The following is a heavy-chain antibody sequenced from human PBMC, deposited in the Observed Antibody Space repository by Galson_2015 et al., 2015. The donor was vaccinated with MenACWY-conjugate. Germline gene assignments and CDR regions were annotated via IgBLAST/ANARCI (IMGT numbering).Heavy chain of an antibody. Sequence: SVKVSCKASGFTFTSSAVQWVRQARGQRLEWIGWIVVGSGNTNYAQKFQERVTITRDMSTSTAYMELSSLRSEDTAVYYCAAKSPGVGCSPFDPWGHGTLVTVSS. V-gene: IGHV1-58*01. CDR1: GFTFTSSA. J-gene: IGHJ5*02. CDR3: AAKSPGVGCSPFDP. CDR2: IVVGSGNT. D-gene: IGHD1-26*01.